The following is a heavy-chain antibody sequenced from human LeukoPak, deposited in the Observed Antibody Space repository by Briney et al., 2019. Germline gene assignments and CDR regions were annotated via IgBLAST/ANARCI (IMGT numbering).Heavy chain of an antibody. CDR1: GGSISSSSYY. J-gene: IGHJ6*03. D-gene: IGHD6-13*01. V-gene: IGHV4-39*07. CDR2: IYYSGST. CDR3: ARERTYSSSWGTNYYYYYMDV. Sequence: SETLSLTCTVSGGSISSSSYYWGWIRQPPGKGLEWIGSIYYSGSTYYNPSLKSRVTMSVDTSKNQFSLKLSSVTAADTAVYYCARERTYSSSWGTNYYYYYMDVWGKGTTVTISS.